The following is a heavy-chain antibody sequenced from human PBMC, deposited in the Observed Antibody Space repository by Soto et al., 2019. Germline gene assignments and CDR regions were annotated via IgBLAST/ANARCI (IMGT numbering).Heavy chain of an antibody. V-gene: IGHV3-21*01. CDR3: ARDFLMAAPRRTRFDP. D-gene: IGHD6-6*01. CDR2: ISSSSSYI. J-gene: IGHJ5*02. Sequence: PGGSLRLSCAASGFTFSSYSTNWVRQAPGKGLEWVSSISSSSSYIYYADSVKGRFTISRDNAKNSLYLQMNSLRAEDTAVYYCARDFLMAAPRRTRFDPWGQGTLVTVSS. CDR1: GFTFSSYS.